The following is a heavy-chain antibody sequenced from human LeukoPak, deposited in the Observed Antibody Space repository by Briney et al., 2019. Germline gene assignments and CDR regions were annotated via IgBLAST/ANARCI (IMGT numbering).Heavy chain of an antibody. D-gene: IGHD6-13*01. J-gene: IGHJ6*03. CDR1: GYAFTNHY. V-gene: IGHV1-46*01. Sequence: ASVKVSCKASGYAFTNHYMHWVRRAPGQGPEWMGSINHRGDITTSAQRFQDRITMTRDTSTSTDYMELRSLTSEDTAVYYCARGNGSRWPHYHYMDVWGKGTTVIVSS. CDR3: ARGNGSRWPHYHYMDV. CDR2: INHRGDIT.